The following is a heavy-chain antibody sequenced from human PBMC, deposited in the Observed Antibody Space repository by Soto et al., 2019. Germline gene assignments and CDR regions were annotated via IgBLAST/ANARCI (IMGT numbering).Heavy chain of an antibody. D-gene: IGHD1-26*01. CDR1: GGSISSYY. V-gene: IGHV4-59*01. J-gene: IGHJ6*03. CDR2: IYYSGST. Sequence: SETLSLTCTVSGGSISSYYWSWIRQPPGKGLEWIGYIYYSGSTNYNPSLKSRVTISVDTSKNQFSLKLSSVTAADTAVYYCARHSASSWSYYYYMDVWGKGTTVTVSS. CDR3: ARHSASSWSYYYYMDV.